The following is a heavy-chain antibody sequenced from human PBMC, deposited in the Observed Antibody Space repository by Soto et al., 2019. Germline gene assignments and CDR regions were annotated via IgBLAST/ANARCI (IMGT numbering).Heavy chain of an antibody. Sequence: ASETLSLTCTVSGGSISSYYWSWIRQPPGKGLEWIGYIYYSGSTNYNPSLKSRVTISVDTSKNQFSLKLSSVTAADTAVYYCARVQGSGWYQRVGPFDPWGQGIRVNVAS. CDR3: ARVQGSGWYQRVGPFDP. J-gene: IGHJ5*02. D-gene: IGHD6-19*01. CDR2: IYYSGST. CDR1: GGSISSYY. V-gene: IGHV4-59*01.